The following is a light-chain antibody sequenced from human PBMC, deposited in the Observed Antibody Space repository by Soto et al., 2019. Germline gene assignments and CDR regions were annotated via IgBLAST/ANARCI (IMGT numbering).Light chain of an antibody. CDR1: SSNIGAGYD. CDR2: ANT. J-gene: IGLJ1*01. Sequence: QSVLTQPPSVSGAPGQRVTISCTGSSSNIGAGYDVHWYQQLPGTAPKLLIYANTNRPSGVPDRFSGSKSGTSASLAITGLQADDEADYFCQSYDSSLILRVFGTGTKSPS. CDR3: QSYDSSLILRV. V-gene: IGLV1-40*01.